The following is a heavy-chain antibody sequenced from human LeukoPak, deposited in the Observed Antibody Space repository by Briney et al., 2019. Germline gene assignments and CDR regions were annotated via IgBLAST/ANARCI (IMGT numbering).Heavy chain of an antibody. Sequence: GGSLRLSCEASGFVFSSYAMSWVRQAPGKGREWVSGISGSGGSTYCPDAVKGRFTISRDNSKSTLYLQMNSLRAEDTAVYYCARTWWNLTPFDYWGQGTLVTVSS. CDR2: ISGSGGST. CDR1: GFVFSSYA. J-gene: IGHJ4*02. CDR3: ARTWWNLTPFDY. V-gene: IGHV3-23*01. D-gene: IGHD2-8*02.